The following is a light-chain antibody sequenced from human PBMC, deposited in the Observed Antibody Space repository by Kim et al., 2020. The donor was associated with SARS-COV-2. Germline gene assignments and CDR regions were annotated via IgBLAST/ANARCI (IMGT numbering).Light chain of an antibody. Sequence: ASVGDRVTITCRASQGISSYLNWYQQKPGKAPKLLIYATSNLQSGVPSGFSGSGSGTDFTLTISSLQPEDFATYYCQQSYSTPYTFGQGTKLEI. CDR2: ATS. V-gene: IGKV1-39*01. CDR3: QQSYSTPYT. CDR1: QGISSY. J-gene: IGKJ2*01.